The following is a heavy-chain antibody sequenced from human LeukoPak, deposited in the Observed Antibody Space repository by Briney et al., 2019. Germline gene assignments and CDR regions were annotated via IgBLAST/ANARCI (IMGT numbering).Heavy chain of an antibody. CDR3: ARDWTVATFDS. CDR1: GYTFTKYA. J-gene: IGHJ4*02. Sequence: ASVKVSCKASGYTFTKYAINWVRQAPEQGLEWMGWINTNTGNPTYAQGFTGRFVFSLDTSVSTAYLQISSLKAEDTAVYYCARDWTVATFDSWGRGTLVTVSS. CDR2: INTNTGNP. D-gene: IGHD5-12*01. V-gene: IGHV7-4-1*02.